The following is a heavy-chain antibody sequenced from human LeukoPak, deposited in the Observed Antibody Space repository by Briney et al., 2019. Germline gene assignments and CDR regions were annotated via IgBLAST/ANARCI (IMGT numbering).Heavy chain of an antibody. Sequence: GESLKISCKGSGYSFTSNWIGWVRQMPGKGLEWMGIIYPGDSDTRYSPSFQGQVTISADKPISTAYLQWSSLKASDTGMYYCARPSTAANDYWGQGTLVTVSS. CDR1: GYSFTSNW. V-gene: IGHV5-51*01. J-gene: IGHJ4*02. D-gene: IGHD2-2*01. CDR2: IYPGDSDT. CDR3: ARPSTAANDY.